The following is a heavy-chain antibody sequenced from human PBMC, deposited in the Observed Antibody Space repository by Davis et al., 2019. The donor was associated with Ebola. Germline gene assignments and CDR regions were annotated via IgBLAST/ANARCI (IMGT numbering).Heavy chain of an antibody. D-gene: IGHD2-15*01. CDR1: GYTFTSYG. CDR3: AREVVVVVAANSQYYYGMDV. J-gene: IGHJ6*04. CDR2: ISAYNGNT. Sequence: ASVKVSCKASGYTFTSYGISWVRQAPGQGLEWMGWISAYNGNTSYAQKFQGRVTMTRDTSTSTVYMELSSLRSEDTAVYYCAREVVVVVAANSQYYYGMDVWGKGTTVTVSS. V-gene: IGHV1-18*01.